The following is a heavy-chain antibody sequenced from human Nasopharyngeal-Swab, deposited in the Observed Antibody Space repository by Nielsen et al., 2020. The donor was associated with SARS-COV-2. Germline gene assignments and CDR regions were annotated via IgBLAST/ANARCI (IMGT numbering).Heavy chain of an antibody. Sequence: LRLSCTVSGGSISSGDYYWSWIRQPPGKGLEWIGYNYYSGSTYYNPSLKSRVTISVDTSKNQFSLKLSSVTAADTAVYYCARDPYYYDSSGPIYYMDVWGKGTTVTVSS. D-gene: IGHD3-22*01. V-gene: IGHV4-30-4*01. J-gene: IGHJ6*03. CDR3: ARDPYYYDSSGPIYYMDV. CDR1: GGSISSGDYY. CDR2: NYYSGST.